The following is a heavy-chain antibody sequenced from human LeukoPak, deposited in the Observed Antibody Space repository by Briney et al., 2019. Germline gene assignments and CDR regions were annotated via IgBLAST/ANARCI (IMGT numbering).Heavy chain of an antibody. CDR3: ARDHSLAAVSP. J-gene: IGHJ5*02. D-gene: IGHD3-16*01. V-gene: IGHV4-59*01. CDR1: GGSISSYY. Sequence: SETLSLTCTVSGGSISSYYWSWIRQPPGKGLEWIGYIYYSGSTNYNPSLKSRVTISVDTSKNQFSLKLSSVTAADTAVYYCARDHSLAAVSPWGQGTLVTVSS. CDR2: IYYSGST.